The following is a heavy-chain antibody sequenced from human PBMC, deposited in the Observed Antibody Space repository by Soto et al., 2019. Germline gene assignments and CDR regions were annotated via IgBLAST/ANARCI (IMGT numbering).Heavy chain of an antibody. J-gene: IGHJ4*02. V-gene: IGHV3-48*01. Sequence: EVQLVESGGGLVQPGGSLRLSCAASGFTFSSYSMNWDRQAPGKGLEWVSYISSSSSTIYYADSVKGRFTISRDNAKNSLYLQMNSLRAEDTAVYYCARDDYWNDVRLDYWGQGTLVTVSS. D-gene: IGHD1-1*01. CDR3: ARDDYWNDVRLDY. CDR2: ISSSSSTI. CDR1: GFTFSSYS.